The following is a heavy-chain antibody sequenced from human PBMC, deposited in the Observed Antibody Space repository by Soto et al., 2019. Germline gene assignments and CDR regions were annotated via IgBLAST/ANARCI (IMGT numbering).Heavy chain of an antibody. CDR2: IYPGDSDT. V-gene: IGHV5-51*01. CDR1: GYNFTSYW. CDR3: ARRAYGDYLKRYYAFDI. Sequence: PGESLKISCKGSGYNFTSYWIGWVRQMPGKGLEWMGIIYPGDSDTRYSPSFQGQVTISADKSISTAYLQWSSLKASDTAMYYCARRAYGDYLKRYYAFDIWGQGTMVTVSS. J-gene: IGHJ3*02. D-gene: IGHD4-17*01.